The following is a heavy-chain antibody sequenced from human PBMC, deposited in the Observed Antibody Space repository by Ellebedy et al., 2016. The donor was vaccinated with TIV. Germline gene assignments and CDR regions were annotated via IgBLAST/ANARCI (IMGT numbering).Heavy chain of an antibody. V-gene: IGHV4-59*10. CDR1: GGSFSGHY. CDR2: IYTSGST. J-gene: IGHJ4*02. D-gene: IGHD3-22*01. Sequence: SETLSLXXAVYGGSFSGHYWSWIRQPAGKGLEWIGRIYTSGSTNYNPSLKSRVTMSVDTSKNQFSLKLSSVTAADTAVYYCARVEEYYDSSGYYPFDYWGQGTLVTVSS. CDR3: ARVEEYYDSSGYYPFDY.